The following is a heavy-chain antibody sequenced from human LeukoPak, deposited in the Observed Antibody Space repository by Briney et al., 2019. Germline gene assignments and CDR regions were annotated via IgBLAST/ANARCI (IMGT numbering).Heavy chain of an antibody. J-gene: IGHJ4*02. CDR3: ASSYSSSSALQRFDY. V-gene: IGHV4-61*02. D-gene: IGHD6-6*01. CDR2: IYTSGST. Sequence: SQTLSLTCTVSGGSISSGSNYWSWIRQPAGKGLEWIGRIYTSGSTNYNPSLKSRVTMSVDTSKNQFSLELSSVTAADTAVYFCASSYSSSSALQRFDYWGQGALVTVSS. CDR1: GGSISSGSNY.